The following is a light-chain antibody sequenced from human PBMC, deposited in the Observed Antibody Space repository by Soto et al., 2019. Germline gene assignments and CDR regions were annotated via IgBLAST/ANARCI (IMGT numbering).Light chain of an antibody. CDR1: QSVSNSY. Sequence: PNTLSLSKRVEPTVRRMTSQSVSNSYLAWYQQKPGQAPRLLIYDASNRATGIPARFNGSGSGTDFTLTISSLELEDFAVYHCQPRSSWPSFGQGTRLEIK. J-gene: IGKJ5*01. CDR3: QPRSSWPS. CDR2: DAS. V-gene: IGKV3-11*01.